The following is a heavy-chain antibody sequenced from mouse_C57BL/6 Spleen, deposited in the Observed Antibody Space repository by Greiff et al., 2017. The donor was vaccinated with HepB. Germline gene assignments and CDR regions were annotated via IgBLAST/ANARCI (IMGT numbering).Heavy chain of an antibody. CDR3: ARVGLLWYFDV. V-gene: IGHV5-4*01. Sequence: EVQLQESGGGLVKPGGSLKLSCAASGFTFSSYAMSWVRQTPEKRLEWVATISDGGSYTYYPDNVKGRFTISRDNAKNNLYLQMSHLKSEDTAMYYCARVGLLWYFDVWGTGTTVTVSS. D-gene: IGHD2-3*01. J-gene: IGHJ1*03. CDR2: ISDGGSYT. CDR1: GFTFSSYA.